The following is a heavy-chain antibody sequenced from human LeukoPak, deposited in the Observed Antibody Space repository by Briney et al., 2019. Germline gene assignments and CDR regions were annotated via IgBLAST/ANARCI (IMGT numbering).Heavy chain of an antibody. V-gene: IGHV4-38-2*01. CDR2: IYHVGNT. J-gene: IGHJ2*01. CDR1: GYSISSGYF. Sequence: PSETLSLTCDVSGYSISSGYFWGWIRQPPGKGLEWIGSIYHVGNTYQNPSLKSRVTISRDTSKTQFSPKLTSVTTADTAVYYCARSPRWFFDLWGRGTLVTLSS. CDR3: ARSPRWFFDL.